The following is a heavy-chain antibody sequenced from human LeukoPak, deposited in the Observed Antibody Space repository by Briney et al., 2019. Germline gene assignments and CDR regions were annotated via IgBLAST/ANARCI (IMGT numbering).Heavy chain of an antibody. D-gene: IGHD3-22*01. CDR3: AREFYDSSGYTDY. J-gene: IGHJ4*02. V-gene: IGHV4-38-2*02. CDR1: GYSISSGYY. Sequence: PSETLSLTCAVSGYSISSGYYWGWVRQPPGKGLEWIGSIYHSETAYYNPSLKSRVTISIDTSKNQFSLKLSSVTAADTAVYYCAREFYDSSGYTDYWGQGPLVTVSS. CDR2: IYHSETA.